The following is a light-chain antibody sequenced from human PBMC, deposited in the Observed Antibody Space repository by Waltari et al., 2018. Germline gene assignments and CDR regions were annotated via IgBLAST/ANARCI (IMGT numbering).Light chain of an antibody. Sequence: DIQMTQSPSSLSASVGDRVTITCQASQDISNSLNWYQQKPGKAPKLLIYDASNLETGVPPRFRGSGSGTHFTFTISRLQPEDFATYYCQQYDIFPPYTFGQGTKVE. CDR3: QQYDIFPPYT. V-gene: IGKV1-33*01. CDR1: QDISNS. CDR2: DAS. J-gene: IGKJ2*01.